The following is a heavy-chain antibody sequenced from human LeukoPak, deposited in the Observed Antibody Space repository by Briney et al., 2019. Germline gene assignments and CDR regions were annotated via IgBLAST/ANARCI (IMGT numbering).Heavy chain of an antibody. CDR2: IYYSGSA. CDR3: AREGVEMATGSFDY. V-gene: IGHV4-59*01. CDR1: GGSISSYY. J-gene: IGHJ4*02. Sequence: PSETLSLTCTVSGGSISSYYWSWIRQPPGKGLEWIGYIYYSGSANYNPSLKSRVTIPVDTSKNQFSLKLSSVTAADTAVYYCAREGVEMATGSFDYWGQGTLVTVSS. D-gene: IGHD5-24*01.